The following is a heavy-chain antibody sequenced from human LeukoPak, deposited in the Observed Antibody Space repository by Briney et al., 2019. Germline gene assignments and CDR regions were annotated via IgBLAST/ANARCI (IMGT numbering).Heavy chain of an antibody. CDR3: ARDNVVVVASYGMDV. J-gene: IGHJ6*02. CDR2: IYSGGST. V-gene: IGHV3-53*01. CDR1: GFTVSSNY. Sequence: GGPLRLSCAASGFTVSSNYMSWVRQAPGKGLEWASVIYSGGSTYYADSVKGRFTISRDNSKNTLYLQMNSLRAEDTAVYYCARDNVVVVASYGMDVWGQGTTVTVSS. D-gene: IGHD2-15*01.